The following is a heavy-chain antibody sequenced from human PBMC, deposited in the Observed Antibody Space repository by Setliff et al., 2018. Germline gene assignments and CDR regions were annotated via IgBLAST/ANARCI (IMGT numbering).Heavy chain of an antibody. CDR2: INHSGST. Sequence: SETLSLTCAVYGGSFSGYYWSWIRQPPGKGLEWIGEINHSGSTNYNPSLKSRVTISVDTSKNQFSLKLSSVTAADTAVYYCARSPITIFGVVLHPLDYWGQGTLVTAPQ. J-gene: IGHJ4*02. D-gene: IGHD3-3*01. CDR3: ARSPITIFGVVLHPLDY. CDR1: GGSFSGYY. V-gene: IGHV4-34*01.